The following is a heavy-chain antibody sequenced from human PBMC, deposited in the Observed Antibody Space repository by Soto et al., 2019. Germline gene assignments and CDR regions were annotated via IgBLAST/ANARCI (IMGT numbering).Heavy chain of an antibody. CDR2: IIPIFGTP. J-gene: IGHJ4*02. CDR1: GGIFSTYA. D-gene: IGHD3-10*01. Sequence: QVQLVQSGAEVKKPGSSVKVSCKASGGIFSTYAISWLRQAPGQGLEWMGGIIPIFGTPNYAQRFQGRVTITGDDSTSTAYMELRRLTSEDTAVYYCARDRDDYGSGNYYGRMVFWGQGTLVTVSS. CDR3: ARDRDDYGSGNYYGRMVF. V-gene: IGHV1-69*01.